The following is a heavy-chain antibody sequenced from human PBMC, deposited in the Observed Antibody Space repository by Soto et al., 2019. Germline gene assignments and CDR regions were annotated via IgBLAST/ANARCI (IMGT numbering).Heavy chain of an antibody. Sequence: EVQLVESGGGLVQPGGSLRLSCAASGFTFSSYSMNWVRQAPGKGLEWVSYISSSSSTIYYADSVKGRFTISRDNAKNSLYLQMNSLRAEDTAVYYCAREDCSGGSCYPPAYWGQGTLVTVSS. J-gene: IGHJ4*02. CDR2: ISSSSSTI. CDR1: GFTFSSYS. D-gene: IGHD2-15*01. V-gene: IGHV3-48*01. CDR3: AREDCSGGSCYPPAY.